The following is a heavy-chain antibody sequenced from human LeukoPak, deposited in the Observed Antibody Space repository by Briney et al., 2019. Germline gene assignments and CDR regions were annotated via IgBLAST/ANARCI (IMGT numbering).Heavy chain of an antibody. V-gene: IGHV4-59*12. J-gene: IGHJ4*02. D-gene: IGHD3-16*01. CDR1: GGSISSYY. Sequence: TSSETLSLTCTVSGGSISSYYWSWIRQPPGKGLEWIGYIYYSGSTNYNPSLKSRVTISVDTSKNQFSLKLSSVTAADTAVYYCARDPARIYGYLSDGGQGTLVTVSS. CDR2: IYYSGST. CDR3: ARDPARIYGYLSD.